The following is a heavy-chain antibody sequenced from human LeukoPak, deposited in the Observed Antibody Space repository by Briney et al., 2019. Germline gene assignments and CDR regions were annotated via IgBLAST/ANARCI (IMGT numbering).Heavy chain of an antibody. CDR3: ARTSITLIVVVNNWFDP. J-gene: IGHJ5*02. CDR1: GYTFTSYG. CDR2: ISAYNGNT. D-gene: IGHD3-22*01. V-gene: IGHV1-18*01. Sequence: ASVKVSCKASGYTFTSYGISWVRQAPGQGLEWMGWISAYNGNTNYAQKLQGRVTMTTDTSTSTAYMELRSLRSDDTAVYYCARTSITLIVVVNNWFDPWGQGTLVTVYS.